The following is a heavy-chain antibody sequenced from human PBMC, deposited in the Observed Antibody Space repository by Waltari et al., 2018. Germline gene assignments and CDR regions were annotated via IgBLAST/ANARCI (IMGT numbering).Heavy chain of an antibody. V-gene: IGHV4-38-2*02. CDR2: IYHSGST. CDR1: GYSISSGYY. J-gene: IGHJ3*02. CDR3: ASQDFPGAFDI. D-gene: IGHD2-15*01. Sequence: QVQLQESGPGLVKPSETLSLTCTVAGYSISSGYYWGWIRQPPGKGLEWIGSIYHSGSTYYNPSLKSRVTISVDTSKNQFSLKLSSVTAADTAVYYCASQDFPGAFDIWGQGTMVTVSS.